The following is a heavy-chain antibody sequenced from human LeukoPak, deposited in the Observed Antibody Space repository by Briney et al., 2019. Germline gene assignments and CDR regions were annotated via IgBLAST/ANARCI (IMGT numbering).Heavy chain of an antibody. J-gene: IGHJ4*02. Sequence: GASVKVSCKASGYTFTGYYMHWVRQAPGQGLEWMGRINPDSGGTNYAQKFQGRVTMTRDTSISTAYMELSRLRSDGTAVYYCARDPHAGGASDYGDYDDYWGQGTLVTVSS. CDR2: INPDSGGT. V-gene: IGHV1-2*06. CDR1: GYTFTGYY. D-gene: IGHD4-17*01. CDR3: ARDPHAGGASDYGDYDDY.